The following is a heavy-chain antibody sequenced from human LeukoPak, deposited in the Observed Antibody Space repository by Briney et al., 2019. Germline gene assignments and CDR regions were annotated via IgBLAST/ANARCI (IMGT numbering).Heavy chain of an antibody. Sequence: GASVKVSCTASGGTFSSYAISWMRQAPGQGLEWMGGIIPIFGTANYAQKFQGRVTITTDESTSTAYMELSSLRSEDTAVYYCARGVIQLWLRFDYWGQGTLVTVSS. D-gene: IGHD5-18*01. J-gene: IGHJ4*02. V-gene: IGHV1-69*05. CDR2: IIPIFGTA. CDR3: ARGVIQLWLRFDY. CDR1: GGTFSSYA.